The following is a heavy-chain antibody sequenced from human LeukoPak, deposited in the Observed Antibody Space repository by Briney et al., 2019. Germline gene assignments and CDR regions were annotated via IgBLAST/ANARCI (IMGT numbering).Heavy chain of an antibody. D-gene: IGHD3-10*01. V-gene: IGHV3-23*01. Sequence: GGSLRLSCAASGFTFSSYAMRWVRQAPGKGLEWVSGISDSGGSTSNADSLKGRFTISRDNSKSTLYLQMNSLRAGDTAVYYCAKDRGSGSSYPYYFDYWGQGTLVTVSS. CDR1: GFTFSSYA. CDR2: ISDSGGST. CDR3: AKDRGSGSSYPYYFDY. J-gene: IGHJ4*02.